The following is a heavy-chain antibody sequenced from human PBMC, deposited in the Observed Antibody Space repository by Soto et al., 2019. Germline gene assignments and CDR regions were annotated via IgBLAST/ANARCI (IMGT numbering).Heavy chain of an antibody. J-gene: IGHJ4*02. D-gene: IGHD6-19*01. CDR1: GGSISSSSYY. V-gene: IGHV4-39*01. CDR3: ARHAYSSGWADY. Sequence: QLQLQESGPGLVKPSETLSLTCTVSGGSISSSSYYWGWIRQPPGEGLEWIGTIYYSGGTYYNPSLKRRVTISLDTSKNPFSLNLSSVTATDTPVYYCARHAYSSGWADYWGQGTLVTVSS. CDR2: IYYSGGT.